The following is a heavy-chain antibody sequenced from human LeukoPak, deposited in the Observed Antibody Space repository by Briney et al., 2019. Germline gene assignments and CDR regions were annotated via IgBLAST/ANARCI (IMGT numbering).Heavy chain of an antibody. Sequence: PGGSLRLSCAASGFTFSSYSMNWVRQAPGKGLEWVAFIRYDGSNKYYADSVKGRFTISRDNSKNTLYLQMNSLRAEDTAVYYCAKDPFLGYCSSTSCYGGNYFDYWGQGTLVTVSS. CDR2: IRYDGSNK. CDR1: GFTFSSYS. D-gene: IGHD2-2*01. CDR3: AKDPFLGYCSSTSCYGGNYFDY. J-gene: IGHJ4*02. V-gene: IGHV3-30*02.